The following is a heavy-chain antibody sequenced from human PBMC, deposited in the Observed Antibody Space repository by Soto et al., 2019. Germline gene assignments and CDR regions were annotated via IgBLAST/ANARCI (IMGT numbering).Heavy chain of an antibody. D-gene: IGHD3-22*01. CDR2: IWYDGSNK. Sequence: QVQLVESGGGVVQPGRSLRLSCAASGFTFSSYGMHWVRQAPGKGLEWVAVIWYDGSNKYYADSVKGRFIISRDNSKNTLYLQMNSLRAEDTAVYYCAREGIVGGVGFDYWGQGTLVTVSS. J-gene: IGHJ4*02. V-gene: IGHV3-33*01. CDR1: GFTFSSYG. CDR3: AREGIVGGVGFDY.